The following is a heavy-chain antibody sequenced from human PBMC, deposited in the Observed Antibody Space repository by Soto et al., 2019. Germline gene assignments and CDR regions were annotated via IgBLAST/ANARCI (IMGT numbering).Heavy chain of an antibody. V-gene: IGHV3-74*01. CDR1: GFTFSSYW. J-gene: IGHJ4*02. D-gene: IGHD2-15*01. CDR2: INSDGRST. CDR3: VRTSLVVAAATREDY. Sequence: EVQLVESGGGLVQPGGALRLAGAASGFTFSSYWMHWVRQAPGKGLVWVSRINSDGRSTSYADSVKGRFTISRDNAKNTLYLQMNSPRAEDTAVYYCVRTSLVVAAATREDYWGQGTLVTVSS.